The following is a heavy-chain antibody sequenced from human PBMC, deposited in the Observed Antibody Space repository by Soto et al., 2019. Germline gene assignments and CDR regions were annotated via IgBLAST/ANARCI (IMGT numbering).Heavy chain of an antibody. CDR1: GFTFSTYA. CDR2: IWYDGNNE. CDR3: ARLGSDF. J-gene: IGHJ4*02. D-gene: IGHD1-26*01. Sequence: GGSLRLSCAASGFTFSTYAMHWVRQAPGKGLEWVAVIWYDGNNEYYADSVKGRFTISRDNSKNTLYLQMNSLRADDTAVYYCARLGSDFWGQGTLVTVSS. V-gene: IGHV3-33*01.